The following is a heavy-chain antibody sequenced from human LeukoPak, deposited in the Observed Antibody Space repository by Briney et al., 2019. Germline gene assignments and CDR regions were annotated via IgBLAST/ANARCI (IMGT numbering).Heavy chain of an antibody. Sequence: GGSLRLSCEASGFTFGDYRMSWVRQAPGKGLEWVANINHDGRETYYVDSVKGRFTISRDNAKNSLFLQMNSLRVEDTAVYYCARAGGPGTVDYWGQGTLLTVSS. D-gene: IGHD1-26*01. J-gene: IGHJ4*02. CDR1: GFTFGDYR. CDR3: ARAGGPGTVDY. CDR2: INHDGRET. V-gene: IGHV3-7*03.